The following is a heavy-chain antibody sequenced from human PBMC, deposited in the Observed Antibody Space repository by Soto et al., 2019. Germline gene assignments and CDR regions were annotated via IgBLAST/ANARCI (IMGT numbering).Heavy chain of an antibody. Sequence: PSETLSLTCTVSGGSISSSSYYWGWIRQPPGKGLEWIGSIYYSGSTYYNPSLKSRVTISVDTSKNQFSLKLSSVTAADTAVYYCASDRVDYYDSSGHDYWGQGTLVTGS. CDR2: IYYSGST. CDR1: GGSISSSSYY. V-gene: IGHV4-39*01. D-gene: IGHD3-22*01. J-gene: IGHJ4*02. CDR3: ASDRVDYYDSSGHDY.